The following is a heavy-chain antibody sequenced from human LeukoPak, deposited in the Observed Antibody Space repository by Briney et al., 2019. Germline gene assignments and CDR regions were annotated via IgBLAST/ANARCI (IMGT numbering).Heavy chain of an antibody. CDR1: GFTFSSYA. CDR2: ISGSGGST. Sequence: GGSLRLSCAASGFTFSSYAMSWVRQAPGKGLEWVSAISGSGGSTYYADSAKGRFNISRDNSKNTLYLQMNSLRAEDTAVYYCAKWLTGIVGATLFDYWGQGTLVTVSS. CDR3: AKWLTGIVGATLFDY. D-gene: IGHD1-26*01. J-gene: IGHJ4*02. V-gene: IGHV3-23*01.